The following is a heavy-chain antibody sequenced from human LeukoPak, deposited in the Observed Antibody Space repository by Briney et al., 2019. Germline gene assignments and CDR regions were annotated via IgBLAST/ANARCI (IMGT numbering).Heavy chain of an antibody. J-gene: IGHJ4*02. CDR2: IYYSGST. CDR1: GGSISSSSYY. CDR3: ARDSDESDLKRRQEDY. V-gene: IGHV4-39*07. D-gene: IGHD1-26*01. Sequence: SETLSLTCTVSGGSISSSSYYWGWIRQPPGKGLEWIGSIYYSGSTYYNPSLKSRVTISVDTSKNQFSLKLSSVTAADTAVYYCARDSDESDLKRRQEDYWGQGTLVTVSS.